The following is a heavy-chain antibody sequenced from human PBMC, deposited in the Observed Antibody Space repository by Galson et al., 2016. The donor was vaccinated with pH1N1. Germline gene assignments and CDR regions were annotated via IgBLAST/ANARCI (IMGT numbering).Heavy chain of an antibody. CDR1: GSRFASQW. J-gene: IGHJ4*02. Sequence: QSGAEVKKPGESLKISCKGSGSRFASQWIGWVRQMPGKGLEWMGIIYPDDSDTRYSPSFQGQVTISVDKSFSTAYLQWSSLQASDTAMYYCATSRSIAGIHFDYWGQGTLVTVSS. D-gene: IGHD1-20*01. CDR3: ATSRSIAGIHFDY. CDR2: IYPDDSDT. V-gene: IGHV5-51*03.